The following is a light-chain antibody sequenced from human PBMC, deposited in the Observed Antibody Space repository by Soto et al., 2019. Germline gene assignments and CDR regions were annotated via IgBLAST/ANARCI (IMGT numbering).Light chain of an antibody. CDR3: QQYGSYPLT. V-gene: IGKV3-20*01. CDR1: QSVSGSY. CDR2: GAS. Sequence: EIVLTQSPGTLSLSPGERATLSCRASQSVSGSYLAWYQQKPGQAPRLLIYGASSRATGIPDRFSGSGSGTDFTLTISRLEPEDFAVYYCQQYGSYPLTFGRGTKVQIK. J-gene: IGKJ4*01.